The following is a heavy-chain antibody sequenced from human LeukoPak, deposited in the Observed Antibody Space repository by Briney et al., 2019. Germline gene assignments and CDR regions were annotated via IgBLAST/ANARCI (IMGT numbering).Heavy chain of an antibody. CDR3: ASLRRVAVTNSYNWFDP. CDR1: GGSISSGSYY. J-gene: IGHJ5*02. D-gene: IGHD4-17*01. Sequence: SETLSLTCTVSGGSISSGSYYWSWIRQPAGKGLEWIGRIYTSGSTNYNPSLKSRVTISVDTSKNQFSLKLSSVTAADTAVYYCASLRRVAVTNSYNWFDPWGQGTLVTVSS. V-gene: IGHV4-61*02. CDR2: IYTSGST.